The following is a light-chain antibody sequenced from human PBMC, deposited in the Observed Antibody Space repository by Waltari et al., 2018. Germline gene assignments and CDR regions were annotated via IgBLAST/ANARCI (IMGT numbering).Light chain of an antibody. Sequence: IVLTQSPGTLSLSSGESATLSRSTSQSVTRAFAWYQHKPGQAPRPLIYGASNRATGIPDRFSGSGSGTDFSLTISSLEPEDFAVYYCQHYLRLPVTFGQGTKVEVK. CDR3: QHYLRLPVT. V-gene: IGKV3-20*01. CDR2: GAS. CDR1: QSVTRAF. J-gene: IGKJ1*01.